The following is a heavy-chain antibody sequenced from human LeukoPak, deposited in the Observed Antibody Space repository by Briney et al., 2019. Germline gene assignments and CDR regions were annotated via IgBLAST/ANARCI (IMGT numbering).Heavy chain of an antibody. CDR3: ARAPYSYGPGGNAFDI. V-gene: IGHV4-38-2*02. J-gene: IGHJ3*02. CDR1: GYSISSGYY. Sequence: SETLSLTCTVSGYSISSGYYWGWIRQPPGKGLEWIGSIYHSGSTYYNPSLKSRVTISVDTSKNQFSLKLSPVTAADTAVHYCARAPYSYGPGGNAFDIWGQGTMVTVSS. D-gene: IGHD5-18*01. CDR2: IYHSGST.